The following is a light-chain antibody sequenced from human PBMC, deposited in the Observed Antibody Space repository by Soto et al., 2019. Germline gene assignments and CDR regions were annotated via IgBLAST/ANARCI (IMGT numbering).Light chain of an antibody. J-gene: IGKJ5*01. V-gene: IGKV3-15*01. Sequence: EIVMTQSPATLSVSPGEGATVSCRASQSVSSHLACYHHKPGQAPRLLFYDASTRATGIPARFSGSGSGTEFTLTISSLQSEDFAVYYCQHYHGWPITFGQGTRLEI. CDR1: QSVSSH. CDR2: DAS. CDR3: QHYHGWPIT.